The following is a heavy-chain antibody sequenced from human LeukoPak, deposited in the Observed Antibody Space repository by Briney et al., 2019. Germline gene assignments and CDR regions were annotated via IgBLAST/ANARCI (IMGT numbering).Heavy chain of an antibody. J-gene: IGHJ4*02. CDR1: GFTFSSYG. V-gene: IGHV3-30*02. Sequence: GGSLRLSCAASGFTFSSYGMHWVRQAPGKGLEWVAFIRYDGSNKYYADSVKGRFTISRDNSKNTLYLQMNSLRAEDTAVYYCARDHLITIFGVAPFDYWGQGTLVTVSS. D-gene: IGHD3-3*01. CDR2: IRYDGSNK. CDR3: ARDHLITIFGVAPFDY.